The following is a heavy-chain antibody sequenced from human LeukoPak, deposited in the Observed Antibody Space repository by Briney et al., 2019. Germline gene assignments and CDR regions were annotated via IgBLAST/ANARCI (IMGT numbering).Heavy chain of an antibody. J-gene: IGHJ6*03. CDR1: GFTFSDYY. Sequence: GGSLRLSCAASGFTFSDYYMSWIRQAPGKGLEWVSYISSSGSTIYYADSVKGRFTISRDNAKNSLYLQMNSLRAEDTAVYYCARGRYYTYYDFWSGSEEDDYYYYMDVWGKGTTVTVSS. CDR2: ISSSGSTI. V-gene: IGHV3-11*04. D-gene: IGHD3-3*01. CDR3: ARGRYYTYYDFWSGSEEDDYYYYMDV.